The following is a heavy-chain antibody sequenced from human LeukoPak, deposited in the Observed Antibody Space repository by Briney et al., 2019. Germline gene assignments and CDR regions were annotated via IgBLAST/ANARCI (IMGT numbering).Heavy chain of an antibody. CDR1: GFIFINYA. V-gene: IGHV3-23*01. CDR3: TKDSDCTSTSCFFDF. J-gene: IGHJ4*02. CDR2: ISGGGGRT. Sequence: QPGGSLRLSCAASGFIFINYAMSWVRQAPGKGLEWVSAISGGGGRTYYADSVKGRFTISRDSSKNTLYLQMNSLRAEDTAVYYCTKDSDCTSTSCFFDFWGQGILVTVSS. D-gene: IGHD2-2*01.